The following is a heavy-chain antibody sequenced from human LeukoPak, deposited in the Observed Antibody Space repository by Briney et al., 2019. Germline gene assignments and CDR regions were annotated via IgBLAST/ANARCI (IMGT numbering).Heavy chain of an antibody. CDR1: GLTVGDYG. CDR2: INWSGEST. CDR3: ARDLSSSWYSLGY. D-gene: IGHD6-13*01. V-gene: IGHV3-20*04. Sequence: GGSLRLSCAASGLTVGDYGMSWVRQAPGKGLEWVSGINWSGESTGYADSVKGRSTISRDNAENALYLQMNSLRAEDTALYYCARDLSSSWYSLGYWGRGTLVTVSS. J-gene: IGHJ4*02.